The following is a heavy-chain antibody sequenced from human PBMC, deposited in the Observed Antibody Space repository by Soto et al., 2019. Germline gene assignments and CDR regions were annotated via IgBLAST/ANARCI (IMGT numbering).Heavy chain of an antibody. CDR3: VRLNVDGYEVVTSVRYMDV. Sequence: GESLKISCKGSGYSFSIYWVAWVRQMPGKGLEWMGFIYPDDSDTRYSPSFQGQVTISADKSVSSAYLQWSTLKASDTAMYYCVRLNVDGYEVVTSVRYMDVWGQGTTVTVS. CDR2: IYPDDSDT. D-gene: IGHD3-22*01. V-gene: IGHV5-51*01. J-gene: IGHJ6*02. CDR1: GYSFSIYW.